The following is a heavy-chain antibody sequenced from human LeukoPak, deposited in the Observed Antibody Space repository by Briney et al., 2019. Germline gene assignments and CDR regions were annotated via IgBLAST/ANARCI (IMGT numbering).Heavy chain of an antibody. J-gene: IGHJ4*02. CDR3: ARVYAYEFYFDY. CDR2: IYYSGST. D-gene: IGHD2-8*01. Sequence: PSETLSVTCTVSGGSISSYYWSWIRQPPGKGLEWIGYIYYSGSTNYNPSLKSRVTISVDTSKNQFSLKLSSVTAADTAVYYCARVYAYEFYFDYWGQGTLVTVSS. V-gene: IGHV4-59*01. CDR1: GGSISSYY.